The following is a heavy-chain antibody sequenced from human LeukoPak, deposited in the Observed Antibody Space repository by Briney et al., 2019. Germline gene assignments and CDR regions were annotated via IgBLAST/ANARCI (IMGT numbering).Heavy chain of an antibody. V-gene: IGHV1-18*04. J-gene: IGHJ4*02. D-gene: IGHD3-22*01. CDR3: ARDYDSSGYYLGY. CDR1: GYTFTGYY. Sequence: ASVKVSCKASGYTFTGYYMHWVRQAPGQGLEWMGWISAYNGNTNYAQKLQGRVTMTTDTSTSTAYMELRSLRSDDTAVYYCARDYDSSGYYLGYWGQGTLVTVSS. CDR2: ISAYNGNT.